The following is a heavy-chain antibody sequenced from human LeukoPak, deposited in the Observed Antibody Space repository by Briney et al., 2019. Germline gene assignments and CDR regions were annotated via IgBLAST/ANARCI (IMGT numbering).Heavy chain of an antibody. CDR1: GGSISSYY. Sequence: SETLSLTCTVSGGSISSYYWSWIRQPPGKGLEWIGYIYYSGSTNYNPSLKSRVTISVDTSKNQFSLKLSSVTAADTAVYYCARRYYDILDLLIGAFDIWGQGTMVTVSS. CDR3: ARRYYDILDLLIGAFDI. J-gene: IGHJ3*02. V-gene: IGHV4-59*01. CDR2: IYYSGST. D-gene: IGHD3-9*01.